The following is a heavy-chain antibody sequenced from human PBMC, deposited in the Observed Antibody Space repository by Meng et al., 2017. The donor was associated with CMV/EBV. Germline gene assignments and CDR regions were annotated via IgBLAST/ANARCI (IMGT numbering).Heavy chain of an antibody. J-gene: IGHJ6*02. CDR2: IYYSGST. CDR3: ARARSGWYNGQNYYYYGMDV. CDR1: GGSISSYY. V-gene: IGHV4-59*01. Sequence: SETLSLTCTVSGGSISSYYWSWIRQPPGKGLEWIGYIYYSGSTNYNPSLKSRVTISVDTSKNQFSLKLSSVTAADTAVYYCARARSGWYNGQNYYYYGMDVWGQGTTVTVS. D-gene: IGHD6-19*01.